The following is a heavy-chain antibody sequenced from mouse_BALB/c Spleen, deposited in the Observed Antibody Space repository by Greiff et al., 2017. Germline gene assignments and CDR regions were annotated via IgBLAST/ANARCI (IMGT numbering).Heavy chain of an antibody. V-gene: IGHV5-17*02. J-gene: IGHJ4*01. Sequence: DVHLVESGGGLVQPGGSRKLSCAASGFTFSSFGMHWVRQAPEKGLEWVAYISSGSSTIYYADTVKGRFTISRDNPKNTLFLQMTSLRSEDTAMYYCAKEVNPFYYAMDYWGQGTSVTVSS. CDR3: AKEVNPFYYAMDY. CDR2: ISSGSSTI. CDR1: GFTFSSFG. D-gene: IGHD1-3*01.